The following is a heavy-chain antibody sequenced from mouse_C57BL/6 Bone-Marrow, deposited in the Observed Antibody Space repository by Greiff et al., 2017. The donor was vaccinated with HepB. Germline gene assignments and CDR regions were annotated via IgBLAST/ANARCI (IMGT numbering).Heavy chain of an antibody. CDR3: AREDITTVVALNWYFDV. Sequence: QVQLQQPGAELVKPGASVKLSCKASGYTFTSYWMHWVKQRPGRGLEWIGRIDPNSGGTKYNEKFKSKATLTVDKPSSTASMQLSSLTSEDSAVYYCAREDITTVVALNWYFDVWGTGTTGTVSS. J-gene: IGHJ1*03. D-gene: IGHD1-1*01. CDR1: GYTFTSYW. V-gene: IGHV1-72*01. CDR2: IDPNSGGT.